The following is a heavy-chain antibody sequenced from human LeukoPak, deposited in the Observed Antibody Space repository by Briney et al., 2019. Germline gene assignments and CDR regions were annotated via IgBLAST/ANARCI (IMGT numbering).Heavy chain of an antibody. Sequence: ASVKVSCKASGYTFTGYSMHWVRQAPGQGLEWMGWINPNNGGTNYAQKFQGRVTMTRDTSISTAYMELSRLRSDDTAVYYCSRDLFSSSSFSDYWGQGTLVTVSS. CDR3: SRDLFSSSSFSDY. V-gene: IGHV1-2*02. CDR2: INPNNGGT. J-gene: IGHJ4*02. D-gene: IGHD6-6*01. CDR1: GYTFTGYS.